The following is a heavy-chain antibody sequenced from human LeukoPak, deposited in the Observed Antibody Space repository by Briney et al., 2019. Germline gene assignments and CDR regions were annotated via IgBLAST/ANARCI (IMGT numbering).Heavy chain of an antibody. CDR1: GFTFSSYW. CDR3: ARDHLTGYYSFDY. D-gene: IGHD3-9*01. Sequence: GGSLRLSCAASGFTFSSYWMSWVRQAPGKGLEWVANIKQDGSEKYYVESVKGRFTISRDNAKNSLYLQMNSLRAEDTAVYYCARDHLTGYYSFDYWGQGTLVTVSS. CDR2: IKQDGSEK. J-gene: IGHJ4*02. V-gene: IGHV3-7*01.